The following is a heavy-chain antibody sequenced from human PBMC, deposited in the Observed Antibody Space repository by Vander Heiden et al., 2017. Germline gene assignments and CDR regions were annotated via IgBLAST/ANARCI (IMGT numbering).Heavy chain of an antibody. CDR2: ISGSGGST. D-gene: IGHD3-22*01. J-gene: IGHJ4*02. CDR3: AKSPYLGSGYRDY. Sequence: EVQLLESGGGLVQPGGSLRLPCAGSGFTFTIPAMSWVRQGPEKGLEWVSAISGSGGSTYYADAVKGRFTISRDNSKNTMYLQMQRLRAEDTAVYYCAKSPYLGSGYRDYWGQGTLVTVSS. CDR1: GFTFTIPA. V-gene: IGHV3-23*01.